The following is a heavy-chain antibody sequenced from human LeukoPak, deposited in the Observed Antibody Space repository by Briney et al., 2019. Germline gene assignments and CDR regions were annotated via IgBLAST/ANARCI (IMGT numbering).Heavy chain of an antibody. CDR3: ARSDYHNSGSHTVFDAFDI. V-gene: IGHV4-61*01. J-gene: IGHJ3*02. CDR1: GGSVSSDYW. CDR2: NDDSGNT. Sequence: SETLSLTCTVSGGSVSSDYWWTWVRQPPGKGLEWIGYNDDSGNTNYNPSLKSQVTISVDKSKNQFSLKLSFVTAADTAMYYCARSDYHNSGSHTVFDAFDIWGQGTRVTVSS. D-gene: IGHD3-10*01.